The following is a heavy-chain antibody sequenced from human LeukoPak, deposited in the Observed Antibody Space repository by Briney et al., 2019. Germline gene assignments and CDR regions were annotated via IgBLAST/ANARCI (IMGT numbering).Heavy chain of an antibody. CDR1: GGSFSGYY. CDR2: ISHSGST. CDR3: ARGNIVLMVYAIPPYGMDV. V-gene: IGHV4-34*01. Sequence: SETLSLTCAVYGGSFSGYYWSWIRQPPGKGLEWIGEISHSGSTNYNPSLKSRVTISVDTSKNQFSLKLSSVTAADTAVYYCARGNIVLMVYAIPPYGMDVWGQGTTVTVS. D-gene: IGHD2-8*01. J-gene: IGHJ6*02.